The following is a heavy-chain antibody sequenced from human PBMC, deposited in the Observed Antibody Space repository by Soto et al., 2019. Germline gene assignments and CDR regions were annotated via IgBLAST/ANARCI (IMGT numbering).Heavy chain of an antibody. J-gene: IGHJ4*02. CDR3: ARSSRWYISRYYFDY. V-gene: IGHV1-46*01. Sequence: ASVKVSCKASGYTFTSYYMHWVRQAPGQGLEWMGIINPSGGSTSYAQKFQGRVTMTRDTSTSTVYMELSSLRSEDTAVYYCARSSRWYISRYYFDYWGQGTLVTVYS. CDR1: GYTFTSYY. D-gene: IGHD6-13*01. CDR2: INPSGGST.